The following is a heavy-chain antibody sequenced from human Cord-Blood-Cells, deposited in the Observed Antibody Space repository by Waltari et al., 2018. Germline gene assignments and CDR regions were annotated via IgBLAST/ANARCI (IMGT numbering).Heavy chain of an antibody. CDR1: GGHFTRYA. D-gene: IGHD2-2*01. J-gene: IGHJ2*01. Sequence: QMQPVQLGAAVRKPGSSVKVSCTASGGHFTRYALSWVRQAPGQGLGWMGGIIPILCTANYAQKFQGRVTITADESTSTAYMELSSLRSEDTAVYYCARDRPQHWYFDLWGRGTLVTVSS. V-gene: IGHV1-69*01. CDR3: ARDRPQHWYFDL. CDR2: IIPILCTA.